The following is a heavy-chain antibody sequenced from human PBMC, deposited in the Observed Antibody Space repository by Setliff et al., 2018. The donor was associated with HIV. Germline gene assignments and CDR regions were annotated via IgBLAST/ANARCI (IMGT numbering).Heavy chain of an antibody. CDR2: ISAYNGNT. V-gene: IGHV1-18*01. J-gene: IGHJ4*02. CDR1: GYTFTHYA. D-gene: IGHD4-17*01. CDR3: ARDRGRYGDYRDFDY. Sequence: GASVKVSCKASGYTFTHYAISWVRQAPGQGIEYLGWISAYNGNTNYAQKVQGRITMTTDASTSTVDMELRSLTYDDTAVYYCARDRGRYGDYRDFDYWGQGALVTVSS.